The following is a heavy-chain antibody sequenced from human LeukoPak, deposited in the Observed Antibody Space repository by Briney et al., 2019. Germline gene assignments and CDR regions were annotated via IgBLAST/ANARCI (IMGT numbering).Heavy chain of an antibody. J-gene: IGHJ4*02. Sequence: PGGSLRLSCAGSGFPFSSHGMNWVRQAPGKGLEGVSGISPGGGPTYYADSVRGRFSISRDDLKNTVYLQMNSLRAEDPAVYYCASQGGDFDYWGQGTLVTVSS. D-gene: IGHD3-16*01. CDR2: ISPGGGPT. CDR1: GFPFSSHG. CDR3: ASQGGDFDY. V-gene: IGHV3-23*01.